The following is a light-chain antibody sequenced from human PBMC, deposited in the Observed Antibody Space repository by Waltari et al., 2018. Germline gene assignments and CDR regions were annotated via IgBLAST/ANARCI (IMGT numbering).Light chain of an antibody. J-gene: IGLJ2*01. CDR3: NSRDNRGQGVI. V-gene: IGLV3-19*01. CDR1: SLRSGD. CDR2: GEN. Sequence: SSELTQDPAVSVALGQTIRITCQRDSLRSGDASWYRQKPGQAPVLVMFGENNRPSGIPDRFSGSISGSTTSLTITGAQAEDEADYYCNSRDNRGQGVIFGGGTKVTVL.